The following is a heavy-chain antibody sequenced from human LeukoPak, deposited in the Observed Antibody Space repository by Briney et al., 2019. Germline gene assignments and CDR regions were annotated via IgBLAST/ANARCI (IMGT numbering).Heavy chain of an antibody. CDR1: GFTVSSNY. CDR3: ARATNNDYGDYDTSHGENWFDP. CDR2: IYSGGST. Sequence: GGSLRLSCAASGFTVSSNYMSWVRQAPGKGLEWVSVIYSGGSTYYADSMKGRFTISRDNSKNTLYLQMNSLRAEDTAVYYCARATNNDYGDYDTSHGENWFDPWGQGTLVTVSS. V-gene: IGHV3-53*01. J-gene: IGHJ5*02. D-gene: IGHD4-17*01.